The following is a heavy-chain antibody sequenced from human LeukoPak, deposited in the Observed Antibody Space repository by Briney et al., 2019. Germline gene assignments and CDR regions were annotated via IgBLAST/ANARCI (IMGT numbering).Heavy chain of an antibody. CDR2: IWYDGSNK. V-gene: IGHV3-33*01. CDR1: GFAFSSYG. CDR3: ARDSERGAFDY. J-gene: IGHJ4*02. D-gene: IGHD1-1*01. Sequence: GGSLRLSCAASGFAFSSYGMHWVRQAPGKGLEWVAVIWYDGSNKYYADSVKGRFTISRDNSKNTLYLQMNSLRAEDTAVYYCARDSERGAFDYWGQGTLVTVSS.